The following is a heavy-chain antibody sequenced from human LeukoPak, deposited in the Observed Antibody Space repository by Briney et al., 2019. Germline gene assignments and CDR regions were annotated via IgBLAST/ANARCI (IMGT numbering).Heavy chain of an antibody. CDR2: IYPGDSDT. CDR1: GYSFGDSW. D-gene: IGHD3-10*01. CDR3: ARQYGRPFDY. V-gene: IGHV5-51*01. Sequence: GESLKISCKGSGYSFGDSWIVWVRQMPGKGLEWMGIIYPGDSDTRYSPSFQGQVTISADKSISTTYLQWSSLKATDTAMYYCARQYGRPFDYWGQGTLVTVSS. J-gene: IGHJ4*02.